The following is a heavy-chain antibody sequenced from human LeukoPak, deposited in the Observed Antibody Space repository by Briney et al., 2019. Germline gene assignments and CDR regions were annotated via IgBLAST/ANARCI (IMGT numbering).Heavy chain of an antibody. CDR1: GFTFSSYG. Sequence: PGGSLRLSCAASGFTFSSYGMHWVRQAPGKGLEWVAFIRYDGSNKYYADSVKGRFTISRDNSKNTLYLQMNSLRAEDTAVYYCARAYYYGSGSYPDSWGQGTLVTVSS. V-gene: IGHV3-30*02. CDR2: IRYDGSNK. D-gene: IGHD3-10*01. J-gene: IGHJ5*01. CDR3: ARAYYYGSGSYPDS.